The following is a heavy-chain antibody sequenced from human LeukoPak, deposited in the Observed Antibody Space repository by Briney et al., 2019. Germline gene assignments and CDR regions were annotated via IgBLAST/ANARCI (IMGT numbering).Heavy chain of an antibody. CDR2: ISSSGSNI. V-gene: IGHV3-48*03. CDR1: GFTFSSYE. Sequence: PGGSLRLSCAASGFTFSSYEMNWVRQAPGTGLEWVSYISSSGSNIYYADSVKGRFTISRDNAKNSLYLQMNSLRAEDTAVYYCARVGRDILTGYGADYWGQGTLVTVSS. CDR3: ARVGRDILTGYGADY. D-gene: IGHD3-9*01. J-gene: IGHJ4*02.